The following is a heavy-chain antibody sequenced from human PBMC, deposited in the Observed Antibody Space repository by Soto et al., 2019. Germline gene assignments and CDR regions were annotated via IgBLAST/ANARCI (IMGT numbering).Heavy chain of an antibody. Sequence: EVRLVESGGGSVKPEGSLRLSCAASGLRFSDGWMNWVRQTPGKGLEWVGRIKSKADGGTVDYAAPVNGRFTISRDDSDNMLYLQMKNLKADDTGSYYCTGRPKAVDAGGDRLAYWGQGALVTVSS. CDR3: TGRPKAVDAGGDRLAY. D-gene: IGHD5-12*01. CDR2: IKSKADGGTV. V-gene: IGHV3-15*07. CDR1: GLRFSDGW. J-gene: IGHJ4*02.